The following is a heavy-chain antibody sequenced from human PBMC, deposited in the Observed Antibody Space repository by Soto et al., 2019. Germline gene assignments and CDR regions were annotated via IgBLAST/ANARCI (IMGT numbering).Heavy chain of an antibody. CDR2: IYWDDSK. D-gene: IGHD1-26*01. Sequence: QITLKESGPTLVKPTQTLTLTCTFSGFSLTTDRVGVGWIRQPPGEALEWLAVIYWDDSKTYRPSLESRLTITKATSKNQVALTMTNMDSLDPATYYCAHAYGGRSLYWGQGTLVTVSS. J-gene: IGHJ4*02. V-gene: IGHV2-5*02. CDR1: GFSLTTDRVG. CDR3: AHAYGGRSLY.